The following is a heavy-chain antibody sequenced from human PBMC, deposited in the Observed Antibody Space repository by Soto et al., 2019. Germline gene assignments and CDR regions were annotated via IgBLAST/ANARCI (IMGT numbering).Heavy chain of an antibody. D-gene: IGHD3-3*01. Sequence: EVQLLESGGGLVQPGGSLRLSCAASGFTFSSYAMSWVRQAPGKGLEGVSAISGSGGSTYYADSVKGRFTISRDNSKNTLYLQMKSLRAEDTAVYYCAKGVASITIFGVVIGYWGQGSLVTVSS. CDR3: AKGVASITIFGVVIGY. J-gene: IGHJ4*02. V-gene: IGHV3-23*01. CDR2: ISGSGGST. CDR1: GFTFSSYA.